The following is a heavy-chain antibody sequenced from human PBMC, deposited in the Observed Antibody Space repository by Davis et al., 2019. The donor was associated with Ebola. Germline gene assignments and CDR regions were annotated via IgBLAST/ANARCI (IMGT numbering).Heavy chain of an antibody. CDR1: RGSIFGSLHY. D-gene: IGHD1-26*01. V-gene: IGHV4-39*01. CDR3: ARPGGVGAAPDNWFDP. CDR2: IYYTGST. J-gene: IGHJ5*02. Sequence: PSETLSLTCTVSRGSIFGSLHYWAWIRQSPGKGLEWLGTIYYTGSTYYNPSLKSRLTISVDTSKNQFHLKLTSVTAADTAVYYCARPGGVGAAPDNWFDPWGQGTLVTVSS.